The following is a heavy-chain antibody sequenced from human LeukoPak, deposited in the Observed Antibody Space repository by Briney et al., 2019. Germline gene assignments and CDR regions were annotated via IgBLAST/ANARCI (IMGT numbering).Heavy chain of an antibody. V-gene: IGHV3-64*01. Sequence: PGGSLRLSCAASGFTFNIYAMHWVRQAPGKGLEYVSAISSNGVSTYYANSVKGRFTISRDNSKSTMYLQMGSVRAEDMAVYYCARRASGFRQGYFDYWGQGTLVTVSS. CDR1: GFTFNIYA. CDR3: ARRASGFRQGYFDY. J-gene: IGHJ4*02. D-gene: IGHD3-22*01. CDR2: ISSNGVST.